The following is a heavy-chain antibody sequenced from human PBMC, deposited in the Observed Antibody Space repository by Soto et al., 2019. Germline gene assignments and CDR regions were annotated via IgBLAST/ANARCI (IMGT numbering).Heavy chain of an antibody. Sequence: PSGTLSLTCTVSGASMNGYHWSWIRPPAGKGLEWIGHIHSSGSTNYNPSLKSRVTMSVDTSKNQFSLRLMSLTAADTAVYYCARDQGVAAAGITWFDPWGQGSLVTVSS. CDR2: IHSSGST. J-gene: IGHJ5*02. V-gene: IGHV4-4*07. CDR1: GASMNGYH. CDR3: ARDQGVAAAGITWFDP. D-gene: IGHD6-13*01.